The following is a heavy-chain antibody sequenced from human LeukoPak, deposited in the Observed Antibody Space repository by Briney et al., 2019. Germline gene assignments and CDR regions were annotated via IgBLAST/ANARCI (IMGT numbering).Heavy chain of an antibody. D-gene: IGHD6-19*01. CDR2: IYTSGST. J-gene: IGHJ5*02. CDR3: ARDSRSGWGNWFDP. V-gene: IGHV4-4*07. Sequence: SETLSLTCTVSGGSISSYYWSWIRQPAGKGLEWIGRIYTSGSTNYNPSLKSRVTMSVDTSKNQFSLKLSSVTAADTAVYYCARDSRSGWGNWFDPWGQGTLVTVSS. CDR1: GGSISSYY.